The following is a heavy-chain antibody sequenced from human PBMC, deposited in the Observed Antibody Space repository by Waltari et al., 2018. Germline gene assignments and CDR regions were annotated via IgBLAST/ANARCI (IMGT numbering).Heavy chain of an antibody. CDR3: ARAAGWLRLQGFDY. D-gene: IGHD5-12*01. V-gene: IGHV4-34*01. CDR2: INHSGST. Sequence: QEQLQQWGAGLLKPSETLSLTCAVYGGSFSGYYWSWLRQPPGKGLEWIGEINHSGSTNYNPSLKSRVTISVDTSKNQFSLKLSSVTAADTAVYYCARAAGWLRLQGFDYWGQGTLVTVSS. CDR1: GGSFSGYY. J-gene: IGHJ4*02.